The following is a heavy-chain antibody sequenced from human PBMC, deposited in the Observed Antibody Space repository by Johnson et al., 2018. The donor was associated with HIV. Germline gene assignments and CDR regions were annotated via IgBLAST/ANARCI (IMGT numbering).Heavy chain of an antibody. CDR2: ISYDGSNK. CDR1: GFTFTSYA. V-gene: IGHV3-30*04. J-gene: IGHJ3*02. D-gene: IGHD6-6*01. CDR3: ARERPAYSSSSSHAFDI. Sequence: QVQLVESGGGLVQPGGSLRLSCAASGFTFTSYAMHWVRQAPGKGLEWVAVISYDGSNKYYADSVKGRFTISRDNSKNTLYLQMYSLRAEDTAVYYCARERPAYSSSSSHAFDIWGQGTMVTVSS.